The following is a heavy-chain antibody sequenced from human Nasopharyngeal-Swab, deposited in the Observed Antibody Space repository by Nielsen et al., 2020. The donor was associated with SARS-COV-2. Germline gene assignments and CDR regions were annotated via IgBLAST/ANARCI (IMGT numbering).Heavy chain of an antibody. Sequence: GESLKISCAASGFTVSSNYMSWVRQAPGKGLEWVSVIYSGGSTYYADSVKGRFTISRDNSKNTLYLQMNSLRAEDTAVYYCARDLVVVPAAPGATDHWGQGTLVTVSS. CDR2: IYSGGST. D-gene: IGHD2-2*01. V-gene: IGHV3-66*02. CDR3: ARDLVVVPAAPGATDH. CDR1: GFTVSSNY. J-gene: IGHJ4*02.